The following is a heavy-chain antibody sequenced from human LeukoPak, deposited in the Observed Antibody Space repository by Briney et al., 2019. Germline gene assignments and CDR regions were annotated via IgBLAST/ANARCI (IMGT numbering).Heavy chain of an antibody. Sequence: PGGSLRLSCAASGFTFSSYWMSWVRQAPGKGLEWVANIKQDGSEKYYVDSVKGRFTISRDNAKNSLYLQMNSLRAEDTAVYYCARGWLGSGSDAFDIWGQGTMVTVSS. D-gene: IGHD5-12*01. CDR1: GFTFSSYW. J-gene: IGHJ3*02. CDR2: IKQDGSEK. V-gene: IGHV3-7*03. CDR3: ARGWLGSGSDAFDI.